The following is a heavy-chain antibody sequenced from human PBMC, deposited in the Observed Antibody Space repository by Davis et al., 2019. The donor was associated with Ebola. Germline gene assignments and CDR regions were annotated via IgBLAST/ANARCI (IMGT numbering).Heavy chain of an antibody. Sequence: ASVKVSCKASGYTFTSYYMHWVRQAPGQGLEWMGWISAYNGNTNYAQKLQGRVTMTTDTSTSTAYMELSSLRSEDTAVYYCARGSYSSSFEIWRPYYYYGMDVWGQGTTVTVSS. J-gene: IGHJ6*02. CDR3: ARGSYSSSFEIWRPYYYYGMDV. V-gene: IGHV1-18*04. CDR1: GYTFTSYY. D-gene: IGHD6-6*01. CDR2: ISAYNGNT.